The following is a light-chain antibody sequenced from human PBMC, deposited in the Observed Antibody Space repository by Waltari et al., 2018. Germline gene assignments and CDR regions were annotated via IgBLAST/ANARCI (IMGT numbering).Light chain of an antibody. CDR1: DNVINY. CDR3: QHGYCVPYS. CDR2: KAS. J-gene: IGKJ2*03. V-gene: IGKV1-39*02. Sequence: DIQMTQSPPSLSASVVDRVTTSCRASDNVINYVNEQQKKSGRAPNLLFYKASTLQSGVPTKISGSGSGTDYTLIISSLQPEDVATYYCQHGYCVPYSFGQGTKVEIK.